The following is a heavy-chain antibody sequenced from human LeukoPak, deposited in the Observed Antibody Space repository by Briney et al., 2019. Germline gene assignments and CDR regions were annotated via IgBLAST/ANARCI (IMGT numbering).Heavy chain of an antibody. CDR1: GYTFTSYD. CDR2: TNPNSGNT. Sequence: ASVKVSCKASGYTFTSYDINWVRQATGQGLEWMGWTNPNSGNTGYAQKFQGRVTMTRNTSISTAYMELSSLRSEDTAVYYCVRGYYYYYYMDVWGKGTTVTVSS. J-gene: IGHJ6*03. CDR3: VRGYYYYYYMDV. V-gene: IGHV1-8*01.